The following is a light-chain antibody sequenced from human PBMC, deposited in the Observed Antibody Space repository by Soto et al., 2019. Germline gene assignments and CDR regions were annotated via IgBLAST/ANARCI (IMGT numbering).Light chain of an antibody. Sequence: EIVLTHSPGTLSLSPGERATLSGRSGQSVSSSYLAWYQQKPGQAPRLLIYGASSRATGIPDTFSGSGSGTDFTLTISRLEPEDFAVYYCQQYGSSPRKFGQGTKV. J-gene: IGKJ1*01. CDR1: QSVSSSY. CDR3: QQYGSSPRK. CDR2: GAS. V-gene: IGKV3-20*01.